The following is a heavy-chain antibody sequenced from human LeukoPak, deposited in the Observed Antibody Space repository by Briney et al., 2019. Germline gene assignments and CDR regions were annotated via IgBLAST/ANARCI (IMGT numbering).Heavy chain of an antibody. V-gene: IGHV3-74*01. Sequence: GGSLRLSCAASGFTFSSHAMSWVRQAPGKGLVWVSRINTDGGSTTYAGSVKGRFTISRDNAKNTLYLQMNSLRAEDTAVYYCARALVAPYYFDYWGQGALVTVSS. CDR1: GFTFSSHA. CDR3: ARALVAPYYFDY. J-gene: IGHJ4*02. CDR2: INTDGGST. D-gene: IGHD2-15*01.